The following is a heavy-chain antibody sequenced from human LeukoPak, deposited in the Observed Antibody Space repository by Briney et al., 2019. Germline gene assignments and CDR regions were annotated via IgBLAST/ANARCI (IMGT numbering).Heavy chain of an antibody. D-gene: IGHD6-19*01. V-gene: IGHV3-30*04. CDR1: GFTFSSYA. CDR3: ARDGRAVAFDI. Sequence: PGRSLRLSCAASGFTFSSYAMHWVRQAPGKGLEWVAVISYDGSNKYYADSVKGRFTISRDNSKNTLYLQMNSLRAEDTAVYYCARDGRAVAFDIWGRGTVVSVSS. J-gene: IGHJ3*02. CDR2: ISYDGSNK.